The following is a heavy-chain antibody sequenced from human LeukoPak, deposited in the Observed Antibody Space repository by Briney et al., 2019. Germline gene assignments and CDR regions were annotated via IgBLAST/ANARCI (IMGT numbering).Heavy chain of an antibody. Sequence: SQTLSLTCAISGDSVSSNSAAWNWIRQSPSRGLEWLGRTYYRSKWYNDYAVSVKSRITINPDTSKNQFSLQLNSVTPEDTAVYYCARDRYSSSWYGAYYNWFDPWGQGTLVTVSS. V-gene: IGHV6-1*01. CDR3: ARDRYSSSWYGAYYNWFDP. J-gene: IGHJ5*02. CDR2: TYYRSKWYN. D-gene: IGHD6-13*01. CDR1: GDSVSSNSAA.